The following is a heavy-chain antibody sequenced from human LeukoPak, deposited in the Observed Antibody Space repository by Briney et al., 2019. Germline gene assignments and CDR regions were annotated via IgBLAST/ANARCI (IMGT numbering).Heavy chain of an antibody. D-gene: IGHD1-26*01. Sequence: SETLSLTCTVSGGSISSSSYYWGWIRQPPGKGLEWIGSIYYSGSTYYNPSLKSRVTISVDTSKNQFSLKLSSVTAADTAVYYCARVGVGATTVDYWGQGTLVTVSS. CDR3: ARVGVGATTVDY. CDR1: GGSISSSSYY. J-gene: IGHJ4*02. V-gene: IGHV4-39*01. CDR2: IYYSGST.